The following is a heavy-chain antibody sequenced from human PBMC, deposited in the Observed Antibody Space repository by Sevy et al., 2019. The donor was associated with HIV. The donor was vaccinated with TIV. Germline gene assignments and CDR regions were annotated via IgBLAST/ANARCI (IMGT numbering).Heavy chain of an antibody. D-gene: IGHD2-2*01. J-gene: IGHJ6*02. CDR2: ISNDGSNK. V-gene: IGHV3-30-3*01. CDR3: TREYLGPYYGMDV. Sequence: GGSLRLSCAASGFTFSSYAMHWVRQAPGKGLEWVAVISNDGSNKYYADPVKGRFNISKDNSKNTLNLQMYSLRAEDTAVYFRTREYLGPYYGMDVWGQGTTFTVSS. CDR1: GFTFSSYA.